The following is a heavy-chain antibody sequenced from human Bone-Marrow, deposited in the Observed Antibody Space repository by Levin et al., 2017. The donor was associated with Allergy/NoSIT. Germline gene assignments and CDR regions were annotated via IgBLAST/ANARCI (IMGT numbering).Heavy chain of an antibody. J-gene: IGHJ5*02. D-gene: IGHD2-8*01. CDR1: GFTFSSYT. CDR2: ISSDSRTI. V-gene: IGHV3-48*01. CDR3: ARRLYYPGGWLDP. Sequence: GESLKISCAASGFTFSSYTMIWVRQAPGKGLEWISYISSDSRTISYADSVKGRFTISRDNAGNSMYLQMNSLRVEDTAVYYCARRLYYPGGWLDPWGQGALVTVAS.